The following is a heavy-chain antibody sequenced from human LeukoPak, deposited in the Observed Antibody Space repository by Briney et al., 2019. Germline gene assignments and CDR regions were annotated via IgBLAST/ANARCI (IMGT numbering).Heavy chain of an antibody. J-gene: IGHJ4*02. CDR3: AKGGKWDVTPFDY. CDR2: ISGGGGST. D-gene: IGHD1-26*01. Sequence: GGSLRLSCSASGFTFSSYAMHWVRQAPGKGLEWVSTISGGGGSTYYADSVKGRFTISRDNSKNTLYLQVNSLRAEDTAVYYCAKGGKWDVTPFDYWGQGTLVTVSS. CDR1: GFTFSSYA. V-gene: IGHV3-23*01.